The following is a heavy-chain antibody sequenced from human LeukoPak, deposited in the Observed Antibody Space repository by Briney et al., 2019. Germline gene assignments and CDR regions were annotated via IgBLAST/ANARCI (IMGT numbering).Heavy chain of an antibody. D-gene: IGHD3-22*01. CDR2: IIPIFGTA. J-gene: IGHJ6*03. V-gene: IGHV1-69*13. CDR1: GGTFSSYA. CDR3: ATHIMIRDSSGPYYYYYMAV. Sequence: SVKVSCKASGGTFSSYAISWVRQAPGQGLEWMGGIIPIFGTANYAQKFQGRGTITADQSTSTAYMELSRQRSEDTAAYYCATHIMIRDSSGPYYYYYMAVWGKRTTVT.